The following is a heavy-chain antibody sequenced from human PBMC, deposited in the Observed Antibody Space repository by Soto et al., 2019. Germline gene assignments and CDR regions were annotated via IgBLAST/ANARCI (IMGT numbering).Heavy chain of an antibody. Sequence: QMQLVQSGPEVKKPGTSVKVSCKASGFTFTSSAVQWVRQARGQRLEWIGWIVVGSGNTNYAQKFQERVTITRDMSTSTAYMELSSLRSEDTAVYYCAADLSESDAFGIWGQGTMVTVSS. CDR1: GFTFTSSA. CDR2: IVVGSGNT. CDR3: AADLSESDAFGI. V-gene: IGHV1-58*01. J-gene: IGHJ3*02.